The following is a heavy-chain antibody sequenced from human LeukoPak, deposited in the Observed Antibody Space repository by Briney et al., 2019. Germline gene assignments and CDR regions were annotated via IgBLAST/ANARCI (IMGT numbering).Heavy chain of an antibody. CDR3: ARVLPYGDYPRGAFDI. D-gene: IGHD4-17*01. J-gene: IGHJ3*02. Sequence: KPSETLSLTCTVSGGSISSYYWSWIRQPPGKGLEWIGYIYYSGSTNYNPSLKGRVTISVDTSKNQFSLKLSSVTAADTAVYYCARVLPYGDYPRGAFDIWGQWTMVTVSS. CDR1: GGSISSYY. V-gene: IGHV4-59*01. CDR2: IYYSGST.